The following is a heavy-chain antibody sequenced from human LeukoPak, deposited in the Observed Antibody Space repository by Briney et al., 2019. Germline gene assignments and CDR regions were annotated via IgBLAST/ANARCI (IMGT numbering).Heavy chain of an antibody. CDR3: ARHPNYDFWSGYPYYFDY. Sequence: SETLSLTCAVSGYSISSGYYWDWIRQPPGKGLEWIGSIYHSGSTYYNPSLKSRVTISVDTSKNQFSLKLSSVTAADTAVYYCARHPNYDFWSGYPYYFDYWGQGTLVTVSS. V-gene: IGHV4-38-2*01. D-gene: IGHD3-3*01. CDR2: IYHSGST. J-gene: IGHJ4*02. CDR1: GYSISSGYY.